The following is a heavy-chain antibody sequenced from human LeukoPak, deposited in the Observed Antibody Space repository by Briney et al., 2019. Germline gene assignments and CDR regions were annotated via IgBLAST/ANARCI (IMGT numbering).Heavy chain of an antibody. CDR2: INPNSGGT. CDR3: ARSNEIRYFDWLPHNWFDP. Sequence: GASVKVSCKASGYTFTGYYMHWVRQASGQGLEWMGWINPNSGGTNYAQKFQGWVTMTRDTSISTAYMELSRLRSDDTAVYYCARSNEIRYFDWLPHNWFDPWGQGTLVTVSS. D-gene: IGHD3-9*01. V-gene: IGHV1-2*04. CDR1: GYTFTGYY. J-gene: IGHJ5*02.